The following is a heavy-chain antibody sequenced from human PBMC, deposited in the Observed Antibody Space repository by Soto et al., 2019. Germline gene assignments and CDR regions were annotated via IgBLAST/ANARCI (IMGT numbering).Heavy chain of an antibody. CDR1: GYTFTSYG. J-gene: IGHJ6*02. CDR3: ARPHYDFWSGYPGGMDV. CDR2: ISAYNGNT. V-gene: IGHV1-18*01. Sequence: QVQLVQSGAEVKKPGASVKVSCKASGYTFTSYGISWVRQAPGQGLEWMGWISAYNGNTNYAQKLQGRVTMTTDTSTSTAYMELRSLSSDDTAVYYCARPHYDFWSGYPGGMDVWGQGTTVTVSS. D-gene: IGHD3-3*01.